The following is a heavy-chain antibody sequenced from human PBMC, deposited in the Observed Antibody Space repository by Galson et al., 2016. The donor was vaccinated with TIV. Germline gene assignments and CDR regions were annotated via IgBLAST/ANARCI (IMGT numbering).Heavy chain of an antibody. CDR3: ARMNYDFWSGSNPGWWFDP. V-gene: IGHV3-74*01. J-gene: IGHJ5*02. CDR1: GFIFSTYW. D-gene: IGHD3-3*01. CDR2: INRDGSNT. Sequence: SLRLSCAGSGFIFSTYWMHWVRQVPGKGLLWVSHINRDGSNTSYADPVKGRFTISRDNAKNMAYLQMNSLSGEDTAVYYCARMNYDFWSGSNPGWWFDPWGQGTQVTVSS.